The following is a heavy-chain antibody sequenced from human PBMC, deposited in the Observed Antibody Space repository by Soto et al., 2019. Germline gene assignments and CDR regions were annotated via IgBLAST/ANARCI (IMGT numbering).Heavy chain of an antibody. V-gene: IGHV1-46*01. J-gene: IGHJ5*02. D-gene: IGHD1-26*01. CDR1: GYTFTSYY. CDR2: INPSGGST. Sequence: QVQLVQSGAEVKKPGASVKVSCKASGYTFTSYYMHWVRQAPGQGLEWMGIINPSGGSTSYAQKFQGRVTMTRDTSTSTGYMELSSLRSEDTAVYYCAISMGSGSYYNWFDPWGQGTLVTVSS. CDR3: AISMGSGSYYNWFDP.